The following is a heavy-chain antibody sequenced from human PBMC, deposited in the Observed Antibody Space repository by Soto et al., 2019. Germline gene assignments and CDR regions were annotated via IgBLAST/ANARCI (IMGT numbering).Heavy chain of an antibody. Sequence: QVQLQESGPGLVKPSETLSLTCTVSGGSVSSGSYYWSWIRQPPGKGLEWIGYIYYSGSTNYNPSLKSRVTISVDTSKNQFSLRLSSVTAADTAVYYCARRFLRGYQPPIFDSWGQGTLVTVSS. CDR2: IYYSGST. CDR3: ARRFLRGYQPPIFDS. D-gene: IGHD2-2*01. V-gene: IGHV4-61*01. CDR1: GGSVSSGSYY. J-gene: IGHJ4*02.